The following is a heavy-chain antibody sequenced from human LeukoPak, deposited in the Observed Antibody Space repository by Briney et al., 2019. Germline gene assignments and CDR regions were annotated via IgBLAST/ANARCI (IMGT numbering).Heavy chain of an antibody. J-gene: IGHJ4*02. V-gene: IGHV3-30*02. CDR2: IRYDGSNK. Sequence: GGSLRLSCAASGFTFSSYSVNWVRQAPGKGLEWVAFIRYDGSNKYYADSVKGRFTISRDNDKNSLYLQMNSLTAEDTAVYYCARRCSSTSCLRYWGQGTLVTVSS. D-gene: IGHD2-2*01. CDR3: ARRCSSTSCLRY. CDR1: GFTFSSYS.